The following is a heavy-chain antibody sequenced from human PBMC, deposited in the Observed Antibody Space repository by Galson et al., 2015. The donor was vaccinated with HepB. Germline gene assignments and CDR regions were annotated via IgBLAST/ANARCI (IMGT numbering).Heavy chain of an antibody. CDR3: ARLDSSSWYSAPLSDY. J-gene: IGHJ4*02. CDR1: GYSFTSYW. Sequence: QSGAEVKKPGESLRISCKGSGYSFTSYWISWVRQMPGKGLEWMGKIDPSDSYTNYSPSFQGHVTISADKSISTAYLQWSSLKASDTAMYYCARLDSSSWYSAPLSDYWGQGTLVIVSS. V-gene: IGHV5-10-1*01. CDR2: IDPSDSYT. D-gene: IGHD6-13*01.